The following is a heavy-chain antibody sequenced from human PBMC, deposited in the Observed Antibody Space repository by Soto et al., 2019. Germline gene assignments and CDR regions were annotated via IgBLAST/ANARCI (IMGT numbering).Heavy chain of an antibody. Sequence: EVQLVESGGGLIQPGGSLRLSCAASGFTVSSNYMSWVRQAPGKGLEWVSVIYSGGSTYYADSVKGRFTISRDNSKNTLYLQMNSLRAEDTAVYYCARMGYYYDSSGYYYPNYYGMDVWGKGTTVTVSS. CDR2: IYSGGST. D-gene: IGHD3-22*01. CDR1: GFTVSSNY. CDR3: ARMGYYYDSSGYYYPNYYGMDV. V-gene: IGHV3-53*01. J-gene: IGHJ6*04.